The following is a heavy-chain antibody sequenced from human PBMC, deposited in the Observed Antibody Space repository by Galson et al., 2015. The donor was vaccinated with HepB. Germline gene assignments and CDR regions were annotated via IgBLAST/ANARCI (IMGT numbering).Heavy chain of an antibody. V-gene: IGHV5-10-1*01. CDR2: IDPSDSYT. CDR3: ARHRSGDYVFHDY. D-gene: IGHD1-26*01. CDR1: GYSFTSYW. J-gene: IGHJ4*02. Sequence: QSGAEVKKPGESLRISCKGSGYSFTSYWISWVRQMPGKGLEWMGRIDPSDSYTNYSPSFQGHVTMSADESINTAYLQWSSLKASDTAMYYCARHRSGDYVFHDYWGQGTLVTVSS.